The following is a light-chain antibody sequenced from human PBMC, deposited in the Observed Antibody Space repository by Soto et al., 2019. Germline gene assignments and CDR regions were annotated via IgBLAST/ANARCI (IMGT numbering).Light chain of an antibody. CDR1: QSVLDSSKSKRY. Sequence: EIVMTQSPYSLALSLGERSSIKXKSSQSVLDSSKSKRYLVWYQQKPGQHPKVLLYWSSTLEYEGPDRFSRSGSETDFTRTISSLQAEDVAVYYGQQRSVWPVTFGQGTRLEIK. CDR3: QQRSVWPVT. V-gene: IGKV4-1*01. J-gene: IGKJ5*01. CDR2: WSS.